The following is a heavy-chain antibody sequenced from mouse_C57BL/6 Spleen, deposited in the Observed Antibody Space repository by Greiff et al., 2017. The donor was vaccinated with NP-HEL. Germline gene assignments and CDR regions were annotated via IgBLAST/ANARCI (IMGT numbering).Heavy chain of an antibody. Sequence: EVMLVESGGGLVQPGGSLKLSCAASGFTFSDYGMAWVRQAPRKGPEWVAFISNLAYSIYYADTVTGRFTISRENAKNTLYLEMSSLRSEDTAMYYCARGDSRNAMDYWGQGTSVTVSS. CDR1: GFTFSDYG. CDR3: ARGDSRNAMDY. J-gene: IGHJ4*01. V-gene: IGHV5-15*01. CDR2: ISNLAYSI.